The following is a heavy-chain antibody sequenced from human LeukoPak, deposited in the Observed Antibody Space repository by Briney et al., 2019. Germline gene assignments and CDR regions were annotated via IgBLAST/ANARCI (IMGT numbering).Heavy chain of an antibody. V-gene: IGHV3-7*01. Sequence: GGSLRLSCAASGFTFTTYWLGWVRQPPGKGLEWVANIKQDGTEKHYVDSVKGRFTISRDNAKNSLYLQMNSLRAEDTAVYYCARGGYSGYDFWVYYYYYYMDVWGKGTTVTVSS. J-gene: IGHJ6*03. D-gene: IGHD5-12*01. CDR3: ARGGYSGYDFWVYYYYYYMDV. CDR1: GFTFTTYW. CDR2: IKQDGTEK.